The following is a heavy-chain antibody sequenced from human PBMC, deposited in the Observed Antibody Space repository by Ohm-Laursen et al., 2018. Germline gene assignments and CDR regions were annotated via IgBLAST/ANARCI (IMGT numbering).Heavy chain of an antibody. CDR2: MWANGRDK. D-gene: IGHD3-3*01. CDR3: ARDRYYDFWSGSKVLDY. J-gene: IGHJ4*02. Sequence: SLRLSCSAPGFTFSIYGIHWVRQAPGKGLEWVAVMWANGRDKYYADSVKGRFTISRDNAKNSLYLQINSLRAEDTAVYYCARDRYYDFWSGSKVLDYWGQGTLVTVSS. CDR1: GFTFSIYG. V-gene: IGHV3-33*01.